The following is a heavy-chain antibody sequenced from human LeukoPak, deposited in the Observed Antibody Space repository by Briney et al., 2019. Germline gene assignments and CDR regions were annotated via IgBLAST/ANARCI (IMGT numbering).Heavy chain of an antibody. CDR2: IYSGGTT. V-gene: IGHV3-66*01. Sequence: GGSLRLSCAASGFTVSSNYMSWVRQAPGKGLEWVSVIYSGGTTYYADSVKGRFTISRDNSKNTLHLQMNSLRAEDTAVYYCARDQYSYAHAAQWGEGTLVTVSS. CDR3: ARDQYSYAHAAQ. J-gene: IGHJ4*02. CDR1: GFTVSSNY. D-gene: IGHD5-18*01.